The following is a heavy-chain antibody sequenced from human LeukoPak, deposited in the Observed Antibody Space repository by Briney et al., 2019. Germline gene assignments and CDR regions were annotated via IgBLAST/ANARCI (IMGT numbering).Heavy chain of an antibody. D-gene: IGHD3-22*01. V-gene: IGHV3-21*01. Sequence: GGSLRLSCAASGFTFSSYSMNWVRQAPGKGLEWVSSISSSSSYIYYADSVKGRFTISRDNAKNSLYLQMNSLRAEDTAVYYCAREVTPWYYDSSGYYLDYWGQGTLVTVSS. CDR2: ISSSSSYI. CDR1: GFTFSSYS. CDR3: AREVTPWYYDSSGYYLDY. J-gene: IGHJ4*02.